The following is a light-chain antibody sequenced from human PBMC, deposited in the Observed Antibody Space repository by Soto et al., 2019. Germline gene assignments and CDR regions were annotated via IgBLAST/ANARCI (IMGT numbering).Light chain of an antibody. V-gene: IGLV1-40*01. CDR2: GNT. J-gene: IGLJ1*01. CDR1: SSNIGAGYD. CDR3: QSYDSSLSGYV. Sequence: VLTQPPSVSGAPGQRVTISCTGSSSNIGAGYDVHWYQQLPGTAPKLLMYGNTNRPSGVPDRFSGSKSGTSASLAITGLQAEDEADYYCQSYDSSLSGYVFGTGTKVTVL.